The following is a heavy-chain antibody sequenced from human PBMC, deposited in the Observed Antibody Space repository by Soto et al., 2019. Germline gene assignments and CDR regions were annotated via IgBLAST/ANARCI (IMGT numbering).Heavy chain of an antibody. J-gene: IGHJ6*02. Sequence: QVQLQESGPGLVKPSQTLSLTCTVSGGSISSGGYYWSWIRQHPGKGLEWIGYIYYSGSTYYNPSLKSGVTISLDTSKNQFSLKLSSVTAADTAVYYCARDLSGYDPDYYYGMDVWGQGTTVTVSS. CDR1: GGSISSGGYY. CDR2: IYYSGST. D-gene: IGHD5-12*01. V-gene: IGHV4-31*03. CDR3: ARDLSGYDPDYYYGMDV.